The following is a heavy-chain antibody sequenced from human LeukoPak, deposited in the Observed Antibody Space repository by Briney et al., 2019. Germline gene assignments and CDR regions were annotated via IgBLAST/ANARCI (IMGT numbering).Heavy chain of an antibody. CDR3: ARPKTLGGYNYEFEF. V-gene: IGHV5-51*01. D-gene: IGHD5-18*01. J-gene: IGHJ4*02. CDR2: VYPATSDT. CDR1: GYSFPNYW. Sequence: PGESLKISCKGSGYSFPNYWIGWVRQMPGKGLEWIGIVYPATSDTTYSPSFQGQVTISADKSSSTAYSQWSSLKASDTAIYYCARPKTLGGYNYEFEFWGQGTLVTVSS.